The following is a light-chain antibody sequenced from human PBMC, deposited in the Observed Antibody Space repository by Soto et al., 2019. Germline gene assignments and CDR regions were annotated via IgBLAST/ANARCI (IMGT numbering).Light chain of an antibody. CDR3: CSYAGSYTYV. J-gene: IGLJ1*01. Sequence: QSALTQPRSVSGSPGQSVTISCTGTSSDVGGYNYVSWYQHHPGKAPKLMIYDVSKRPSGVPDRFSGSKSGNTASLTISGLQAEDEADYYCCSYAGSYTYVFGTGTKVT. V-gene: IGLV2-11*01. CDR2: DVS. CDR1: SSDVGGYNY.